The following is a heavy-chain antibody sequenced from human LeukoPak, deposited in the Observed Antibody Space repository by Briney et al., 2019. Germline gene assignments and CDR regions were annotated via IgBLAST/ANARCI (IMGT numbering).Heavy chain of an antibody. V-gene: IGHV3-72*01. Sequence: GGSLRLSCAASGFIFSDYYMDWVRQVPGKGLEWIGRSRSKGHRYSTEYAASVRGRFTVSRDESRNLLFLQMTSLKSEDTAIYYCARGSYCSGGVCPAPFDSWGQGSLVTVAS. CDR2: SRSKGHRYST. CDR3: ARGSYCSGGVCPAPFDS. J-gene: IGHJ4*02. D-gene: IGHD2-8*02. CDR1: GFIFSDYY.